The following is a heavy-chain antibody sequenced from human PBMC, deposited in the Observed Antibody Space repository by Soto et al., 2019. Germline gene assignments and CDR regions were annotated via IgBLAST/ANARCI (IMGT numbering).Heavy chain of an antibody. J-gene: IGHJ4*02. CDR2: IYWDDDK. Sequence: SGPALVNPIQTLTLTCTFSGFSLSTSGVGVGWIRQPPGKALEWLALIYWDDDKRYSPSLKSRLTITKDTSKNQVVLTMTNMDPVDTATYYCAHIRDGYAYFDYWGQGTLVTVSS. V-gene: IGHV2-5*02. CDR3: AHIRDGYAYFDY. CDR1: GFSLSTSGVG. D-gene: IGHD5-18*01.